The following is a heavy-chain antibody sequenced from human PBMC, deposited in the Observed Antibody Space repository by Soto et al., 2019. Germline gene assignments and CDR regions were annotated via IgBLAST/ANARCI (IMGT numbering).Heavy chain of an antibody. Sequence: PGGSLRLSCAASGFTFNNYAMSWVRQAPGKGLEWVSVISASVGNTYYADSVKGRFTISRDNSKNTLYLQMNSLRAEDTAIYYCAKDKAQYRSGWFFFHYWGQGDLVTVSS. CDR1: GFTFNNYA. J-gene: IGHJ4*02. CDR2: ISASVGNT. D-gene: IGHD6-19*01. V-gene: IGHV3-23*01. CDR3: AKDKAQYRSGWFFFHY.